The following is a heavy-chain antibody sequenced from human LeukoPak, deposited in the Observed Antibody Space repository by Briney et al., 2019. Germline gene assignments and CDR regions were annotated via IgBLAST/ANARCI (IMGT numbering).Heavy chain of an antibody. D-gene: IGHD6-13*01. V-gene: IGHV3-21*01. J-gene: IGHJ3*02. CDR3: ARGSSSWGDYRMVAFDI. CDR2: ISSSGSYM. CDR1: GFTFNTYS. Sequence: GGSLRLSCAASGFTFNTYSMNWVRQAPGKGLEWVSCISSSGSYMYYADSVRGRFTISRDNSKNTLYLQMNSLRAEDTAVYYCARGSSSWGDYRMVAFDIWGQGTMVTVSS.